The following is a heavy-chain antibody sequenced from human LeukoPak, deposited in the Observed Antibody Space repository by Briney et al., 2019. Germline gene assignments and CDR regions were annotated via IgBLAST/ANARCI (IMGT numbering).Heavy chain of an antibody. CDR3: ARSRAFNSGAFDP. CDR1: GASVSSASY. D-gene: IGHD1-26*01. Sequence: SETLSLTCTVSGASVSSASYWTWIRRPPGKGVEWIAHIYNGVNTNYNPSLKSRVTISVDTSKNQFSLRLNSVTAADTAVYYCARSRAFNSGAFDPWGQGSLVTVSS. J-gene: IGHJ5*02. CDR2: IYNGVNT. V-gene: IGHV4-61*01.